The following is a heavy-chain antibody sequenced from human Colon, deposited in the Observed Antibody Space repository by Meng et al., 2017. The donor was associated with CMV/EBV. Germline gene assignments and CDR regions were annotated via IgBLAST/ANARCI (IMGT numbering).Heavy chain of an antibody. Sequence: GGSLRLSCAASGFTFSSYAMSWVRQAPGKGLVWVSAISGSGGSTYYEDSVKGRFTISRDNSKNTLYLQMNSLRAEDTAVYYCAKIWNYLGVYWGQGTLVTVSS. J-gene: IGHJ4*02. D-gene: IGHD1-7*01. CDR3: AKIWNYLGVY. CDR1: GFTFSSYA. V-gene: IGHV3-23*01. CDR2: ISGSGGST.